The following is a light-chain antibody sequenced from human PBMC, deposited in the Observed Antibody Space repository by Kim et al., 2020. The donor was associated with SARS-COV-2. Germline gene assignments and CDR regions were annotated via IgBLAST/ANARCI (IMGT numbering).Light chain of an antibody. J-gene: IGLJ3*02. Sequence: SYELTQDPAVSVALGQTVRITCQGDSLRSYYASWYQQKPGQAPVLVIYGKNNRPSGIPDRFSGSSSGNTASLTITGAQAEDEADYYCNSRDSSGNHLGVWVFGGGTQLTVL. CDR3: NSRDSSGNHLGVWV. CDR1: SLRSYY. V-gene: IGLV3-19*01. CDR2: GKN.